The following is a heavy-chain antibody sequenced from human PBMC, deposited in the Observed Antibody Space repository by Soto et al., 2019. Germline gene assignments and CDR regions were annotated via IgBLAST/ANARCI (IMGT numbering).Heavy chain of an antibody. D-gene: IGHD2-15*01. J-gene: IGHJ6*02. CDR3: ARHGFAGMVVAKVYGMDV. CDR2: IYYSGST. V-gene: IGHV4-39*01. CDR1: GGSISSSSYY. Sequence: TSETLSLTCTVSGGSISSSSYYWGWIRQPPGKGLEWIGSIYYSGSTYYNPSLKSRVTISVDTSKNQFSLKLSSVTAADTAVYYCARHGFAGMVVAKVYGMDVWGQGTTVTVSS.